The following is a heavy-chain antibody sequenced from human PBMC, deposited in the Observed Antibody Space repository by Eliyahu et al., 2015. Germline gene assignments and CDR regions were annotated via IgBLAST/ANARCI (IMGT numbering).Heavy chain of an antibody. V-gene: IGHV3-48*01. Sequence: EVQLVESGGGLVQPGKSLXXSCXASGFSFNTYGMNWVRQAPGKGLEWISYISTTSISKSYADSVKGRFTISRDNAKKSMFLHMNSLRAEDTAVYYCVREKDFDSSDSLYRAEFFQHWGQGTLVIVSS. CDR1: GFSFNTYG. D-gene: IGHD3-22*01. CDR3: VREKDFDSSDSLYRAEFFQH. CDR2: ISTTSISK. J-gene: IGHJ1*01.